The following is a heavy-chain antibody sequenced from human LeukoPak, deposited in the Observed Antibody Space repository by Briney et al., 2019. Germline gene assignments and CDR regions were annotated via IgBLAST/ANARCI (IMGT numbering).Heavy chain of an antibody. CDR3: ARDSRVSLDV. CDR1: EYTFTGYY. V-gene: IGHV1-2*06. D-gene: IGHD6-13*01. Sequence: ASVKVSCKASEYTFTGYYMHWVRQAPGQGLEWMVRIDPNTGGTIYAQNFQGRVTMTRDTSVNTAYMDLSRLTSADTAVYYCARDSRVSLDVWGKGTTVTVSS. J-gene: IGHJ6*04. CDR2: IDPNTGGT.